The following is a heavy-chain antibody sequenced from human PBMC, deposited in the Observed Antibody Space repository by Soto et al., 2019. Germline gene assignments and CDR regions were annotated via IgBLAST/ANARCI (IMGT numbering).Heavy chain of an antibody. V-gene: IGHV4-59*01. D-gene: IGHD6-6*01. CDR1: GASISYYY. Sequence: PSETLSLTCDVSGASISYYYWNWIRQPPGKGLEWIGCIYYSGSTHYNPSLSSRVTISVDTSKNQVSLKLRSVTAADKAVYYCATDTSSSESSYYYGMDVWGQGTTVTV. CDR2: IYYSGST. CDR3: ATDTSSSESSYYYGMDV. J-gene: IGHJ6*02.